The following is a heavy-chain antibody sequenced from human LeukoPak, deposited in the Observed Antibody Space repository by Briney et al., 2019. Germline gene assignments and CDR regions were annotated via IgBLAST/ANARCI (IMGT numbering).Heavy chain of an antibody. J-gene: IGHJ5*02. CDR1: GGFISRYY. CDR3: ARAAWFDP. Sequence: SETLSLTCTGSGGFISRYYWGWIRQPPGKGREWIGYIYYSGSTNYNPSLKSRVTISVDTSKNQFSLKLSSVTAADTAVYYCARAAWFDPWGQGTLVTVSS. V-gene: IGHV4-59*01. CDR2: IYYSGST.